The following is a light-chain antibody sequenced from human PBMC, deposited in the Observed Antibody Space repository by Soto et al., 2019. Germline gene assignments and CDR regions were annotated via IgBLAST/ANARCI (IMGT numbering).Light chain of an antibody. Sequence: LSPEDPSTLSFRSSQSVSSYLAWYQQRPGQAPRLLIYDASNRATGIPARFSGSGSGTDFTLTIDNLEPEDFAIYYCHQRNNWPPITFGQGTRLEIK. CDR2: DAS. CDR3: HQRNNWPPIT. CDR1: QSVSSY. V-gene: IGKV3-11*01. J-gene: IGKJ5*01.